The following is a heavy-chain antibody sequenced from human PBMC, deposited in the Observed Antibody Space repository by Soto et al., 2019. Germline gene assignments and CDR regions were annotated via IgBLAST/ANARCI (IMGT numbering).Heavy chain of an antibody. CDR1: GGSISGGGFS. CDR3: VKDRYVDY. CDR2: ILHTGGT. V-gene: IGHV4-30-2*02. J-gene: IGHJ4*02. Sequence: PSETLSLTCAVSGGSISGGGFSWSWIRQPPGKGLEWIGYILHTGGTQYNPSLKSRVSMSVDKSKNTLYLQMTSLRAEDTAVYYCVKDRYVDYWGQGTLVTVSS.